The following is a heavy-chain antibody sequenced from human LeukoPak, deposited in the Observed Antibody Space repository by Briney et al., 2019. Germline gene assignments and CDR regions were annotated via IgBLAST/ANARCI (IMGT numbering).Heavy chain of an antibody. CDR2: IKLDGSEK. D-gene: IGHD3-3*01. CDR3: ARLRFGVVIIFDY. CDR1: GFTFSSYR. Sequence: GGSLRLSCAASGFTFSSYRMSWVRQAPGKGLEWVANIKLDGSEKYYVDSVKGRFTIPRDNAKNSLFLQMNSLRAEDTAVYYCARLRFGVVIIFDYWGQGTLVTVSS. J-gene: IGHJ4*02. V-gene: IGHV3-7*01.